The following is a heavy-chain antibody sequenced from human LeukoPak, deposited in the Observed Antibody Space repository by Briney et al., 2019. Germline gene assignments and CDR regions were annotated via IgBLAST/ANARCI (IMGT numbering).Heavy chain of an antibody. Sequence: PGGSLRPSCAASGFTFTTYWLGWVRQPPGKGLEWVANIKQDGTEKYYVDSVKGRLTISSDNAKNSLYLQMDSLGPEDTAVYYCARDPYSGNYGNDYYYYMDVWGKGTTVTISS. J-gene: IGHJ6*03. CDR1: GFTFTTYW. CDR2: IKQDGTEK. D-gene: IGHD1-26*01. CDR3: ARDPYSGNYGNDYYYYMDV. V-gene: IGHV3-7*01.